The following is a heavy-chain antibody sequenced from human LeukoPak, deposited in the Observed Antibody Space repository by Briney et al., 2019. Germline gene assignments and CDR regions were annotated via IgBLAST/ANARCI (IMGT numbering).Heavy chain of an antibody. CDR1: GGSISSSSYY. Sequence: EPSETLSLTCTVSGGSISSSSYYWGWIRQPPGKGLEWIGSIYYSGSTYYNPSLKSRVTISVDTSKSQFSLRLTSVTAADTAVYYCARHVRLLEWLSSYYFDYWGQGTLVTVS. V-gene: IGHV4-39*01. D-gene: IGHD3-3*01. CDR3: ARHVRLLEWLSSYYFDY. J-gene: IGHJ4*02. CDR2: IYYSGST.